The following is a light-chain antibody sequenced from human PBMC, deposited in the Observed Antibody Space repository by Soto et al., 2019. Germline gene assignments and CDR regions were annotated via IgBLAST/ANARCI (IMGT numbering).Light chain of an antibody. J-gene: IGKJ4*01. CDR3: QQYGSLPLS. Sequence: EILLTQSPGSLSLSPGDRATLSCRASQSLTSSFLAWYQQKPGQTPRLLIYGASIRATDIPDRFSGSGSGTDITLTISRLEPEDFAVYFGQQYGSLPLSFGGGTKVEIK. CDR1: QSLTSSF. CDR2: GAS. V-gene: IGKV3-20*01.